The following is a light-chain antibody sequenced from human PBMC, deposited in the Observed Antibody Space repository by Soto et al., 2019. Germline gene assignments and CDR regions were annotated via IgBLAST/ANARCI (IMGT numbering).Light chain of an antibody. CDR2: EVT. CDR3: SSYTSGSTSQV. Sequence: QSVLTQPASVSGSPGQSITISCTGSSSDIGDYNFVSWYQQHPGKAPRRLIYEVTLRASGVSNRFSGSKSGNTASLTISGLQAEDEAHYYCSSYTSGSTSQVFXTGTKVTVL. V-gene: IGLV2-14*01. J-gene: IGLJ1*01. CDR1: SSDIGDYNF.